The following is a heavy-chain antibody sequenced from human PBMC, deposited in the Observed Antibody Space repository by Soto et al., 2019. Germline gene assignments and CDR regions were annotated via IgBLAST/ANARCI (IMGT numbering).Heavy chain of an antibody. J-gene: IGHJ4*02. CDR3: ARGWGYDSTDYYYAY. D-gene: IGHD3-22*01. CDR2: INPSGGST. V-gene: IGHV1-46*01. Sequence: QVQLVQSGAEVKKPGASVKVSCKASGYTFTSYYMHWVRQAPGQGLEWMGIINPSGGSTSYAQKFQGRVTIIADESTSTVYMELSSLRSDDTAIYYCARGWGYDSTDYYYAYWGQGTLVIVSS. CDR1: GYTFTSYY.